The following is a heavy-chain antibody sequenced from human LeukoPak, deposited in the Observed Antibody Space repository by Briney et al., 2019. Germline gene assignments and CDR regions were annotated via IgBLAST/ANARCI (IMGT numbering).Heavy chain of an antibody. D-gene: IGHD3-3*01. Sequence: SETLSLTCTVSGGSISSHYWSWIRQPPGKGLEWIGYIYYSGSTNYNPSLKSRVTISVDTSKNQFSLKLSSVTAADTAVYYCARGGEAYYDFWSGYYYYYYYMDVWGKGTTVTVSS. J-gene: IGHJ6*03. V-gene: IGHV4-59*11. CDR1: GGSISSHY. CDR3: ARGGEAYYDFWSGYYYYYYYMDV. CDR2: IYYSGST.